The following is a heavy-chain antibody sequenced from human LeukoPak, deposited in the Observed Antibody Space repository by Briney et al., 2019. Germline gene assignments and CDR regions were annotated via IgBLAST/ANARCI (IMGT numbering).Heavy chain of an antibody. Sequence: PGGSLRLSCAASGFTFRSYGMHWVSQAPGKGLEWVAAISYDGGNEYYADSVKGRFTISRDNSKNTLYLQMNSLRAEDTAVYYCAKDGVYCSSTSCYSAFDYWGQGTLVTVSS. CDR1: GFTFRSYG. CDR2: ISYDGGNE. J-gene: IGHJ4*02. D-gene: IGHD2-2*01. CDR3: AKDGVYCSSTSCYSAFDY. V-gene: IGHV3-30*18.